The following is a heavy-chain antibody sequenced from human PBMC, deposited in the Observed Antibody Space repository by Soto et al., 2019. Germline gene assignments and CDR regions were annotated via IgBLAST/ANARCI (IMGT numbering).Heavy chain of an antibody. J-gene: IGHJ4*02. CDR1: GGSISSYY. CDR3: ARVPDD. V-gene: IGHV4-59*12. CDR2: IYHSGST. Sequence: SETLSLTCTVSGGSISSYYWSWIRQPPGKGLEWIGYIYHSGSTNYNPSRKSRVTISIDRSKNQFSLKLSFVTAADTAVYYCARVPDDWGQGILVTVSS.